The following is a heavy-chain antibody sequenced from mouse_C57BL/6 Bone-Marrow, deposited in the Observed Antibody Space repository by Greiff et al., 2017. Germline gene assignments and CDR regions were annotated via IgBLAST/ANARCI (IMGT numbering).Heavy chain of an antibody. J-gene: IGHJ2*01. CDR1: GFTFSSYG. V-gene: IGHV5-6*01. Sequence: EVKLVESGGDLVKPGGSLKLSCAASGFTFSSYGMSLVRQTPDKRLEWVATISSGGSYTYYPDSVKGRFTISRDNAKNTLYLQMSSLKSEDTAMYYCARGSYYFDYWGQGTTLTVSS. CDR2: ISSGGSYT. D-gene: IGHD1-1*02. CDR3: ARGSYYFDY.